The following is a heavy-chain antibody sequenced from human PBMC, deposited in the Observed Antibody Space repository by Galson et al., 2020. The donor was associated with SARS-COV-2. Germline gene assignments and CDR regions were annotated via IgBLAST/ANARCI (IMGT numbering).Heavy chain of an antibody. CDR1: GFTFSTYS. D-gene: IGHD6-19*01. J-gene: IGHJ4*02. CDR2: ISGSGSYI. Sequence: CAASGFTFSTYSLNWVRQAPGEGLEWISSISGSGSYISYADSVKGRFTISRDNAENSLFLQMTSLRAEDTGVYYCAKEAGDRYFDYWGQGTLVTVSS. CDR3: AKEAGDRYFDY. V-gene: IGHV3-21*06.